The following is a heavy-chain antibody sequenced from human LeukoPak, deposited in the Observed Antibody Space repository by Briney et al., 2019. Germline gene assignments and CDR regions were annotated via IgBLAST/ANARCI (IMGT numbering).Heavy chain of an antibody. V-gene: IGHV3-30*18. Sequence: GWSLRLSCAASGFTFSSYGMHWVRQAPGKGLEWVAVISYDGSNKYYADSVKGRFTISRDNSKNTPYLQMNSLRAEDTAVFYCAKTAHCSGGSCPYQYYYGMDVWGQGTTVTVSS. CDR1: GFTFSSYG. CDR2: ISYDGSNK. J-gene: IGHJ6*02. D-gene: IGHD2-15*01. CDR3: AKTAHCSGGSCPYQYYYGMDV.